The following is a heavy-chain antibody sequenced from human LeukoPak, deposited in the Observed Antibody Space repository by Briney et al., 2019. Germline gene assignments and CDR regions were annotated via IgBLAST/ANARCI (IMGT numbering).Heavy chain of an antibody. D-gene: IGHD3-10*01. Sequence: PSETLSLTCTVSGGSISSYFWSWIRQPPGKGLEWIGEINHSGSTNYNPPLKSRVTISVDTSKNQFSLKLSSVTAADTAVYYCAREVRGYFQHWGQGTLVTVSS. J-gene: IGHJ1*01. V-gene: IGHV4-34*01. CDR2: INHSGST. CDR3: AREVRGYFQH. CDR1: GGSISSYF.